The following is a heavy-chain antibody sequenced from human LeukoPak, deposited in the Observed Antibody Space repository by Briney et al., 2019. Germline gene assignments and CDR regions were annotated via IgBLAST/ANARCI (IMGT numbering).Heavy chain of an antibody. V-gene: IGHV4-39*01. CDR1: GGSLTTNTFY. CDR2: VYYTGIY. J-gene: IGHJ4*02. CDR3: ARHGRLTDHSIRY. D-gene: IGHD2-15*01. Sequence: PSETLSLTCTLSGGSLTTNTFYWGWIRQPPGKGLEWIASVYYTGIYHYNPSLKSRITISVDTSKNHSSLNLTSVTAADTAVYFCARHGRLTDHSIRYWGQGVLVTVSS.